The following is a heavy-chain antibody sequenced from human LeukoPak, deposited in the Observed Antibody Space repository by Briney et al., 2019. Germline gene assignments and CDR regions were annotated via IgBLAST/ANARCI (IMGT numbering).Heavy chain of an antibody. Sequence: GGSLRLSCAASGFTFSSYSMNWVRPAPGKGLEWVSSISSSSSYIYYADSVKGRFTISRDNAKNSLYLQMNSLRAEDTAVYYCARAPTYDSSGYYYRDAFDIWGQGTMVTVSS. D-gene: IGHD3-22*01. J-gene: IGHJ3*02. V-gene: IGHV3-21*01. CDR2: ISSSSSYI. CDR1: GFTFSSYS. CDR3: ARAPTYDSSGYYYRDAFDI.